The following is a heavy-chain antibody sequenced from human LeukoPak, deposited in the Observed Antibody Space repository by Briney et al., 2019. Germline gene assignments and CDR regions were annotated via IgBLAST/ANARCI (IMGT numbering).Heavy chain of an antibody. Sequence: SETLSLTCTVSGYSISSGYYWGWIRQPPGKGLEWIGSIYHSGSTYYNPSLKSRVTISVDTSKNQFSLKLSSVTAADTAVYYCARTPATIFGVVITSGWFDPWGQGTLVTVSS. CDR1: GYSISSGYY. J-gene: IGHJ5*02. CDR2: IYHSGST. CDR3: ARTPATIFGVVITSGWFDP. D-gene: IGHD3-3*01. V-gene: IGHV4-38-2*02.